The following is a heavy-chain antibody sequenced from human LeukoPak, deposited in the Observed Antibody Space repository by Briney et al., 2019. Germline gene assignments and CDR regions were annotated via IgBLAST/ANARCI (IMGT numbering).Heavy chain of an antibody. CDR2: ISYDGSNT. D-gene: IGHD6-19*01. J-gene: IGHJ6*03. CDR1: GFTFSSYP. Sequence: GGSLRLSCAASGFTFSSYPMHWVRQAPGKGLEWVALISYDGSNTYYTDSVQGRFTISRDNSKNTLYLQMNSLRPEDTAVYYCARDSRYEAVAGFYYYYMDVWGKGTTVTVPS. V-gene: IGHV3-30*04. CDR3: ARDSRYEAVAGFYYYYMDV.